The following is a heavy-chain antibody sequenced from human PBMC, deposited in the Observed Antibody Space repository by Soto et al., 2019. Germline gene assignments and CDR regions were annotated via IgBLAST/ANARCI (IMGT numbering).Heavy chain of an antibody. J-gene: IGHJ6*02. CDR3: ARGYSGYDSMDV. CDR2: IYYSGST. CDR1: GGSISSGGYY. D-gene: IGHD5-12*01. Sequence: QVQLQESGPGLVKPSQTLSLTCTVSGGSISSGGYYWSWIRQHPGKGLGWIGYIYYSGSTYYNPSRQSRVTISVDTAKNQFSLKLSSVTAADTAVYYCARGYSGYDSMDVWGQGTTVTVSS. V-gene: IGHV4-31*03.